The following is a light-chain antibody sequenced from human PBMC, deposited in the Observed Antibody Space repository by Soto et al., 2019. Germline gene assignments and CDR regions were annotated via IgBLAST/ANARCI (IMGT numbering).Light chain of an antibody. J-gene: IGKJ1*01. V-gene: IGKV2-28*01. CDR3: KQYYSTPWT. CDR1: QSLLHSNGYNY. CDR2: WAS. Sequence: DIVMTQSPLSLPVTPGDPASISCRSSQSLLHSNGYNYLDWYLQKPGQSQQLXIYWASTRESGVHDRFSGSGSGTDFTLTIRSLQAEDVAVYYCKQYYSTPWTFGQGTKVDIK.